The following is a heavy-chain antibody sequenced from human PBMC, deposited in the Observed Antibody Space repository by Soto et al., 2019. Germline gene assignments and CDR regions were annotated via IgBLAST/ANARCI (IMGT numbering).Heavy chain of an antibody. CDR3: ARDPRQIIAAAVPFDY. CDR1: GYTFTSYG. Sequence: ASVKVSCKASGYTFTSYGISWVRQAPGQGLEWMGWISAYNGTTNYAQKLQGRVTMTTDTSTSTAYMELRSLRSDDTAVYYCARDPRQIIAAAVPFDYWGQGTLVT. D-gene: IGHD6-13*01. V-gene: IGHV1-18*04. J-gene: IGHJ4*02. CDR2: ISAYNGTT.